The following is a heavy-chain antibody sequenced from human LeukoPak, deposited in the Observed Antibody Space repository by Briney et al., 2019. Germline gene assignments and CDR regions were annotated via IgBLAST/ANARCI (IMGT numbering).Heavy chain of an antibody. J-gene: IGHJ4*02. D-gene: IGHD3-10*01. CDR3: LLYYYGSGSYELVDY. CDR2: IYYSGST. V-gene: IGHV4-39*01. Sequence: SETLSLTCTLSGGSISSYYWGWIRQPPGKGLEWIGSIYYSGSTYYNPSLKSRVTISVDTSKNQFSLKLSSVTAADTAVYYCLLYYYGSGSYELVDYWGQGTLVTVTS. CDR1: GGSISSYY.